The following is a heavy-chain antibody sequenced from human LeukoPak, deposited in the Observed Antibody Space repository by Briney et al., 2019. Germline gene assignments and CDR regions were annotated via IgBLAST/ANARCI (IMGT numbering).Heavy chain of an antibody. J-gene: IGHJ4*02. V-gene: IGHV3-48*01. CDR3: ARDDGGY. D-gene: IGHD3-3*01. Sequence: GGSLRLSCAASGFTFSRDSVNWVSQAPGKGLEWVSYISSSSSTIYNADSVKGRFTISRDNDKNSLYLQMNSLRAEDTAVYYCARDDGGYWGQGTLVTVSS. CDR1: GFTFSRDS. CDR2: ISSSSSTI.